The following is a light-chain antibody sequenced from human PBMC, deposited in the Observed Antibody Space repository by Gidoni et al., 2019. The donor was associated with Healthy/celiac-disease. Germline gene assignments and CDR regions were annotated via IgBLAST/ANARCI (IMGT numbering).Light chain of an antibody. CDR1: KLGDKY. CDR2: QDS. J-gene: IGLJ2*01. Sequence: SDELTQRPSVSVSPGQTASITCSGDKLGDKYACWYQQKPGQSPVLVIYQDSKRPSGIPERFSGSNSGNTATLTISGPQAMDEADYYCQAWDISTDVVFGGGTKLTVL. CDR3: QAWDISTDVV. V-gene: IGLV3-1*01.